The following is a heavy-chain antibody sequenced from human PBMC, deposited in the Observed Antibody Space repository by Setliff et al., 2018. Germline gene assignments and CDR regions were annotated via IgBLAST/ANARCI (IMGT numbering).Heavy chain of an antibody. CDR3: ASVVEDYYDSSGYFLPSYYFDY. CDR2: IYHSGST. J-gene: IGHJ4*01. V-gene: IGHV4-38-2*01. Sequence: SETLSLTCAVSGYSISSGYYWGWIRQPPGKGLEWIGSIYHSGSTYYNPSLKSRVTISVDTSKNQFSLKLSSVTAADTAVYYCASVVEDYYDSSGYFLPSYYFDYWG. D-gene: IGHD3-22*01. CDR1: GYSISSGYY.